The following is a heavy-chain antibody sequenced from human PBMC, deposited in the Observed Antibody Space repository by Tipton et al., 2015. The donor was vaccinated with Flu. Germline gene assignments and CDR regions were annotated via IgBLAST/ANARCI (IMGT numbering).Heavy chain of an antibody. Sequence: SLRLSCAASGFTFSSYSMNWVRQAPGKGLEWISFISSNSGAIFYADSVKGRFTISRDNAKNSLFLQMDSLRAEDTAVYYCVRKGFGDYWGQGILVTVSS. CDR1: GFTFSSYS. CDR3: VRKGFGDY. J-gene: IGHJ4*02. V-gene: IGHV3-48*04. D-gene: IGHD3-10*01. CDR2: ISSNSGAI.